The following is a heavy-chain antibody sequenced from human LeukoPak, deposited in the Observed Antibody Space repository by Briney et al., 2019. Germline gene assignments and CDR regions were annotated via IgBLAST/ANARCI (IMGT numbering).Heavy chain of an antibody. Sequence: PGGSLRLSCAASGFTFSNAWMSWVRQAPGKGLEWVGRIKSKTDGGTTDYAAPVKGRFTISRDDSKNTLYLQMNSLKTEDTAVYYCTTDHPYGDYWYYFDYWGQGTLVTVSS. CDR3: TTDHPYGDYWYYFDY. D-gene: IGHD4-17*01. V-gene: IGHV3-15*01. CDR2: IKSKTDGGTT. J-gene: IGHJ4*02. CDR1: GFTFSNAW.